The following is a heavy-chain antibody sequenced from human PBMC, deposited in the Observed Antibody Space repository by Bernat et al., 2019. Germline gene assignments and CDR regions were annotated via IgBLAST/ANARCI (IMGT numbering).Heavy chain of an antibody. D-gene: IGHD4-17*01. V-gene: IGHV3-53*02. J-gene: IGHJ6*03. CDR3: ARGYGDYVNYYYMDV. CDR1: GFTVSSNY. CDR2: LYSGGNT. Sequence: EVQLVETGVGLIQPGGSLRLSCAASGFTVSSNYMSWVRQAPGKWLEWVSVLYSGGNTYYADSVKGRFTISRDNSKNTLSLQMNSLGSEDTAVYYCARGYGDYVNYYYMDVWGKGTTVTVSS.